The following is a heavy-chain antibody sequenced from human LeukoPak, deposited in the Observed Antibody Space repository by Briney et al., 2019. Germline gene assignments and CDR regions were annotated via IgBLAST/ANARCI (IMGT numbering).Heavy chain of an antibody. D-gene: IGHD4-17*01. Sequence: SETLSLTCTVSGGSISSGDYYWSWIRQPPGKGLEWIGYIYYSGSTYYNPSLKSRVTISVDTSKNQLSLKLSSVTAADTAVYYCARVSTSYGDYHLAFGYWGQGTLVTVSS. CDR3: ARVSTSYGDYHLAFGY. CDR1: GGSISSGDYY. V-gene: IGHV4-30-4*01. J-gene: IGHJ4*02. CDR2: IYYSGST.